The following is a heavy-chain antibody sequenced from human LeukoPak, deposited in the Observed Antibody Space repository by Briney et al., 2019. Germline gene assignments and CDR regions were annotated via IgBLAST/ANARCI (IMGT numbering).Heavy chain of an antibody. J-gene: IGHJ4*02. CDR2: ISYDGSNK. D-gene: IGHD3-22*01. V-gene: IGHV3-30-3*01. Sequence: GGSLRLSCAASGFTFSSYAMSWVRQAPGKGLEWVAVISYDGSNKYYADSVKGRFTISRDNSKNTLYLQMNSLRAEDTAVYYCARDSGRYYDSSGYGYWGQGTLVAVSS. CDR3: ARDSGRYYDSSGYGY. CDR1: GFTFSSYA.